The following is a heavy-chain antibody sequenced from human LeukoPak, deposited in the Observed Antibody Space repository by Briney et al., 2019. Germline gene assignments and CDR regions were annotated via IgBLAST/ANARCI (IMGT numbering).Heavy chain of an antibody. Sequence: GGSLRLSCAASGFTFSSYAMTWVRQAPGKGLEWVSYISSSSSTIYYADSVKGRFTISRDNAKNSLYLQMNSLRAEDTAVYYCARDDGVDYWGQGTLVTVSS. CDR1: GFTFSSYA. CDR2: ISSSSSTI. D-gene: IGHD3-16*01. V-gene: IGHV3-48*01. CDR3: ARDDGVDY. J-gene: IGHJ4*02.